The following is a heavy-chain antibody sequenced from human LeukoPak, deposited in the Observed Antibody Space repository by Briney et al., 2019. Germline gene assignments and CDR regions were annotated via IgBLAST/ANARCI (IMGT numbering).Heavy chain of an antibody. D-gene: IGHD3-9*01. Sequence: SETLSPTCTVSGNSFGDYYWSWIRQPAGKGLEWIGRIYTSGSTTYNPSLKSRVTMSVDTSKSQFSLRLRSVTAADTAVYYCARGLNPKLRYFDNRYYFYYYMDVWGKGTTVTISS. V-gene: IGHV4-4*07. J-gene: IGHJ6*03. CDR1: GNSFGDYY. CDR3: ARGLNPKLRYFDNRYYFYYYMDV. CDR2: IYTSGST.